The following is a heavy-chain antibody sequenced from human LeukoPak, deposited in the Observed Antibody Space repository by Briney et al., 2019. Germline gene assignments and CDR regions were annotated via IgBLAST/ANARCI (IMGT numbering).Heavy chain of an antibody. D-gene: IGHD2-21*02. CDR2: ISGSGFIT. J-gene: IGHJ6*02. CDR1: GFTFSSYG. V-gene: IGHV3-23*01. CDR3: AKDAADSYRGFYYSYGMDV. Sequence: QSGGSLRLSCRTSGFTFSSYGMIWVRQAPGKGLEWVSGISGSGFITYYADSVKGRFTISRDNSKSTLYMQMNSLRAEDTAVYYCAKDAADSYRGFYYSYGMDVWGQGTTVTVSS.